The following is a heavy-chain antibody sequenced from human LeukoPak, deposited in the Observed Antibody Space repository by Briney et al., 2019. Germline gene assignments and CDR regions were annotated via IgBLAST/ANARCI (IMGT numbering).Heavy chain of an antibody. V-gene: IGHV3-74*01. CDR2: IKTDGSTT. CDR3: AKDTAVVVTAPFDY. J-gene: IGHJ4*02. Sequence: PGGSLRLSCAGSGFIFSGYWMHWVRQAPGKGLVWVSRIKTDGSTTYYADSVKGRFTVSRDNSKNTLYLQMSSVRAEDTAVYYCAKDTAVVVTAPFDYWGQGTLVTVSS. D-gene: IGHD2-15*01. CDR1: GFIFSGYW.